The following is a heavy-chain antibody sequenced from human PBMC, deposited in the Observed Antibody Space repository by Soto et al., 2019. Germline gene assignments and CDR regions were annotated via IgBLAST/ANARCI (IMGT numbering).Heavy chain of an antibody. J-gene: IGHJ1*01. D-gene: IGHD6-13*01. Sequence: SEALSLPCAVYGGLLSGYYWSLIRQPPGKGLEWIGEINHSGSTHYNPSLKGRVTKSVDTSKNQSSLKLSSVTAADTAVYYWASIEAAFGNDYWAQGTLVTVSS. CDR2: INHSGST. CDR3: ASIEAAFGNDY. CDR1: GGLLSGYY. V-gene: IGHV4-34*01.